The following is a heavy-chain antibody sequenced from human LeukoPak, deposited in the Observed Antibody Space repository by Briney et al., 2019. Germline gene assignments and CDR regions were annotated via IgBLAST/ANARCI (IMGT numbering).Heavy chain of an antibody. CDR2: IYTSGST. V-gene: IGHV4-61*02. Sequence: PSETLSLTCTVSGGSITGGSFYWSWIRQPAGKGLEWIGRIYTSGSTNYNPSLKSRVTMSVDTSKNQFSLKLSSVTAADTAVYYCARGVDSGSYYIDYWGQGTLVTVSS. D-gene: IGHD1-26*01. CDR3: ARGVDSGSYYIDY. CDR1: GGSITGGSFY. J-gene: IGHJ4*02.